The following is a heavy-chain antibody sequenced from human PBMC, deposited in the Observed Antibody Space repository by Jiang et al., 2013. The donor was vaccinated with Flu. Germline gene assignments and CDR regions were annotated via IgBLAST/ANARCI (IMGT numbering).Heavy chain of an antibody. CDR2: TYYRSKWFN. CDR3: ARGYTWSFDY. J-gene: IGHJ4*02. D-gene: IGHD1-20*01. V-gene: IGHV6-1*01. Sequence: TSQTLSLTCAISGDSVSSNSVAWHWIRQSPSRGLEWLGRTYYRSKWFNDYAVSVKTRITVDTDTSKNQFSLHLNSVTPEDTAVYYCARGYTWSFDYWGQGTLVTVSS. CDR1: GDSVSSNSVA.